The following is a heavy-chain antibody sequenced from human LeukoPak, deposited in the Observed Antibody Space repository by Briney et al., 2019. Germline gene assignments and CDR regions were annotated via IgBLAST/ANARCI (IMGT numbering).Heavy chain of an antibody. CDR1: GFTVSSNE. D-gene: IGHD5-18*01. CDR3: ANGYSYGYHSGAADY. V-gene: IGHV3-23*01. CDR2: ISGSGGST. J-gene: IGHJ4*02. Sequence: PGGSLRLSCAASGFTVSSNEMSWVRQAPGKGLEWVSAISGSGGSTYYADSVKGRFTISRDNSKNTLYLQMNSLRAEDTAVYYCANGYSYGYHSGAADYWGQGTLVTVSS.